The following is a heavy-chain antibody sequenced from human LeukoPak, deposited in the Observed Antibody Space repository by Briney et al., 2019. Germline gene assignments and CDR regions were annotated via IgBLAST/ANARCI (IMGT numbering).Heavy chain of an antibody. CDR2: IVVGSGNT. CDR1: GFTFTRSA. J-gene: IGHJ4*02. V-gene: IGHV1-58*02. Sequence: SVKVSCKASGFTFTRSAMQWVRQARGQRLEWIGWIVVGSGNTNYAQKFQERVTITRDMSTSTAYMELSSLRSEDTAVYYCAARFRLEDYWGQGTLVTVSS. CDR3: AARFRLEDY.